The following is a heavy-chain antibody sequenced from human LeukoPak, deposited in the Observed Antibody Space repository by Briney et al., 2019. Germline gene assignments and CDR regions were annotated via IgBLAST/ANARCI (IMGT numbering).Heavy chain of an antibody. Sequence: SETLSLTCTVSGGSMSSGGYYWSWIRQPPGKGLEWIGYTSYSGSTYYNPSLKSRVTISVDTAKNQFSLKLTSVTAADTAVYYCARSASPTFYDYWGQGTLVTVSS. CDR3: ARSASPTFYDY. D-gene: IGHD3-3*02. J-gene: IGHJ4*02. CDR2: TSYSGST. CDR1: GGSMSSGGYY. V-gene: IGHV4-31*03.